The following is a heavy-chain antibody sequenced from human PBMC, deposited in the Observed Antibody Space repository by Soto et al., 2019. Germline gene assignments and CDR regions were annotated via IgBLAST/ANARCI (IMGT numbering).Heavy chain of an antibody. V-gene: IGHV3-30*18. CDR1: GFTFSSYG. D-gene: IGHD6-13*01. CDR2: ISYDGSNK. J-gene: IGHJ6*02. CDR3: AKDVDSSSWYAYYYYYGMDV. Sequence: QVQLVESGGGVVQPGRSLRLSCAASGFTFSSYGMHWVHQAPGKGLEWVAVISYDGSNKYYADSVKGRFTISRDNSKNTLYLQMNSLRAEDTAVYYCAKDVDSSSWYAYYYYYGMDVWGQGTTVTVSS.